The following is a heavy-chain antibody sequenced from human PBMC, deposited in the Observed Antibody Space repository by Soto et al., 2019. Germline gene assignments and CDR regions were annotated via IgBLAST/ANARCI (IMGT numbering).Heavy chain of an antibody. CDR2: IYYTGNT. J-gene: IGHJ4*02. D-gene: IGHD6-19*01. V-gene: IGHV4-59*08. CDR1: GDSISGFY. CDR3: TRHRGSGYPYFDY. Sequence: QVQPQESGPGLVKPSETLSLTCTVSGDSISGFYWSWIRQPPGKGLEWIGYIYYTGNTNYNPSLNSRVTISLDTSKTQFSLKLRSVTATDTAMYYGTRHRGSGYPYFDYWGQGTLVTVSS.